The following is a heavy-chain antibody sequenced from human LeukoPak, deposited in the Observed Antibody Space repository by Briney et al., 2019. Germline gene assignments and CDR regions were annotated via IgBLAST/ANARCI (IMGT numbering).Heavy chain of an antibody. V-gene: IGHV3-11*01. J-gene: IGHJ4*02. CDR3: ARDQGSGWYRIDY. CDR1: GFTFSDYY. Sequence: GGSLRLSCAASGFTFSDYYMTWIRQAPGKGLEWVSYISSSGSTIYYADSVKGRFTISRDNAKNSLYLQMNSLRAEDTAVYYCARDQGSGWYRIDYWGQGTLVTVSS. CDR2: ISSSGSTI. D-gene: IGHD6-19*01.